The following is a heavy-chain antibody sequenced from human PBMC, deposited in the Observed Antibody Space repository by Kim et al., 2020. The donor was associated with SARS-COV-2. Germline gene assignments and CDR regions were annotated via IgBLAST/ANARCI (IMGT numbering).Heavy chain of an antibody. Sequence: GGSLRLSCAASGFIFHEYTMHWVRQAPGKGLEWVALITWDAGSTFYADSVRDRFTISRYNSENSLYLQMNSLTIEDSALYYCVKEKSRICDYWGQGTLVTVSS. CDR3: VKEKSRICDY. V-gene: IGHV3-43*01. D-gene: IGHD3-3*02. J-gene: IGHJ4*02. CDR2: ITWDAGST. CDR1: GFIFHEYT.